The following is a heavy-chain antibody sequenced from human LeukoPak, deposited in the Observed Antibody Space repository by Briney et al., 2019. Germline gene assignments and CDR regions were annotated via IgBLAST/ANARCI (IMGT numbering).Heavy chain of an antibody. CDR2: IYHSGST. J-gene: IGHJ4*02. Sequence: PSETLSLTCTVSGYSISSGYYWGWIRPPPGKGLEWFGSIYHSGSTYYNPSLKSRVTISVDTSKNQFSLKLSSVTAAATAVYYCARGGNLYYNFWSGYQFDYWGQGTLVTVSS. CDR3: ARGGNLYYNFWSGYQFDY. V-gene: IGHV4-38-2*02. CDR1: GYSISSGYY. D-gene: IGHD3-3*01.